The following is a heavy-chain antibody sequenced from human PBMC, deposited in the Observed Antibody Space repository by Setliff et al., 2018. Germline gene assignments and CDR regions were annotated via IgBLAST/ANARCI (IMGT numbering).Heavy chain of an antibody. V-gene: IGHV1-46*01. CDR1: GYTLTNYY. D-gene: IGHD5-12*01. J-gene: IGHJ4*02. CDR3: ARCFPFLSGYDRGAFDS. CDR2: INPSGGLT. Sequence: ASVKVSCKASGYTLTNYYMHWGRRAPGQGLEWMGIINPSGGLTRYAQKFQGRVTMTTDRSTRTAYMELRILISDDTAVYYCARCFPFLSGYDRGAFDSWGQGTLVTVSS.